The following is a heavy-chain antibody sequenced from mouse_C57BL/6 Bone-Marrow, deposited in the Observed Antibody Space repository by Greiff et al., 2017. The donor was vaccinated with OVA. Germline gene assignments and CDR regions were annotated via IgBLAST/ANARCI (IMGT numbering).Heavy chain of an antibody. CDR2: INPNNGGT. CDR1: GYTFTDYY. J-gene: IGHJ4*01. V-gene: IGHV1-26*01. D-gene: IGHD1-1*01. CDR3: ARWRGINYGFLYAMDY. Sequence: EVQLQQSGPELVKPGASVKISCKASGYTFTDYYMNWVKQSHGKSLEWIGDINPNNGGTSYNQKFKGKATLTVDKSSSTAYMELRSLTSEDSAVYYCARWRGINYGFLYAMDYWGQGTSVTVSS.